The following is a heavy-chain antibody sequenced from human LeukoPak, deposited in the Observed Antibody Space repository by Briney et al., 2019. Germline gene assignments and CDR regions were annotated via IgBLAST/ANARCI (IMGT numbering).Heavy chain of an antibody. J-gene: IGHJ4*02. D-gene: IGHD6-13*01. Sequence: GGSQRLSCAASGFTFSNYNMNWVRQAPGKGLEWVSYISSSSSTKDYADSVKGRFTISRDNAKNSLYLQLNSLRDEDTAVYYCARDLGSSSWFYFDYWGQGTLVTVSS. CDR1: GFTFSNYN. CDR3: ARDLGSSSWFYFDY. CDR2: ISSSSSTK. V-gene: IGHV3-48*02.